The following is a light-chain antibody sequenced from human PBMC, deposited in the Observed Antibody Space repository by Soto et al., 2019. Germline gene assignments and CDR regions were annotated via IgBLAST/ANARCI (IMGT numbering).Light chain of an antibody. CDR1: QSLLHSNGYNY. J-gene: IGKJ1*01. CDR3: MQALQTPPWT. Sequence: DIVMTQSPLSLPVSPGEPASISCRSSQSLLHSNGYNYLDWYLQKPGQSPQLLIYLCSNRASGVPDRVSGSGSGTVFTLKISRGEPEDVGIYYCMQALQTPPWTFGQGTKVEVK. CDR2: LCS. V-gene: IGKV2-28*01.